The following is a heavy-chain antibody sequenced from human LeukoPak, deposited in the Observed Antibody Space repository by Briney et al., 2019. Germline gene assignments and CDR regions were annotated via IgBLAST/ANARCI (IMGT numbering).Heavy chain of an antibody. V-gene: IGHV4-39*01. Sequence: SETLSLTCTVSGVSISSSNSYWGWIRQPPGKGLEWIGSIYYSGNTYYNASLKSQVSISIDTSKNQFSLRLSSVTAADTAVYYCARQTGSGLFILPGGQGTLVTVSS. CDR2: IYYSGNT. CDR1: GVSISSSNSY. J-gene: IGHJ4*02. D-gene: IGHD3/OR15-3a*01. CDR3: ARQTGSGLFILP.